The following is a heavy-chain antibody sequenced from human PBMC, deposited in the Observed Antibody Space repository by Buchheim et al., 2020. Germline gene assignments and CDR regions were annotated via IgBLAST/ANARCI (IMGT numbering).Heavy chain of an antibody. J-gene: IGHJ4*02. CDR3: ARVLTRGYSSSSDLDY. CDR2: INPSGGST. V-gene: IGHV1-46*01. D-gene: IGHD6-6*01. CDR1: GYTFTSYY. Sequence: QVQLVQSGAEVKKPGASVKVSCKASGYTFTSYYMHWLRQAPGQGLEWMGIINPSGGSTSYAQTFQGRVTMTRDTSTSTTYMELSSLRSEDTAVYYCARVLTRGYSSSSDLDYWGQGTL.